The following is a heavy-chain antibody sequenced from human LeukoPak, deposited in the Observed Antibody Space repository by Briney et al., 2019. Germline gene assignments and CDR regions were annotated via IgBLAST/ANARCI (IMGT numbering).Heavy chain of an antibody. CDR3: ARGTYYDFWSGYYYFDY. V-gene: IGHV1-69*01. J-gene: IGHJ4*02. CDR2: IIPIFGTA. D-gene: IGHD3-3*01. Sequence: ASVKVSCKASGGTFSSYAISWVRQAPGQGLEWMGVIIPIFGTANYAQKFQGRVTITADESTSTAYMELSSLRSEDTAVYYCARGTYYDFWSGYYYFDYWGQGTLVTVSS. CDR1: GGTFSSYA.